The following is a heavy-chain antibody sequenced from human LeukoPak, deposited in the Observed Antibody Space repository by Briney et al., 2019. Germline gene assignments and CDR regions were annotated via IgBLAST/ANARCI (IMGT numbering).Heavy chain of an antibody. V-gene: IGHV4-4*02. CDR3: ARGALTGRSYNWFDP. CDR2: IYHSGST. J-gene: IGHJ5*02. Sequence: SETLSLTCAVSGGSISSSNWWSWVRQPPGKGLEWIGEIYHSGSTNYNPSLKSRVTISVDTSKNQFSLKLSSVTAADTAVYYCARGALTGRSYNWFDPWGQGTLVTVSS. CDR1: GGSISSSNW.